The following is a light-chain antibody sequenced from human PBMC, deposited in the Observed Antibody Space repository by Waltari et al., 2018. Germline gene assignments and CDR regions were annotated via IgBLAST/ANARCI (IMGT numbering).Light chain of an antibody. CDR2: DVS. Sequence: QSALTQPASVSGSPGQSITLPCTGTSSDVGAYNYVSWYQQHPGKAPKLMISDVSDRPSGVSNRFSGSKSCNTASLTISGLQAEDEADYFCMSYTSSSSWIFGGGTKLTVL. J-gene: IGLJ2*01. CDR3: MSYTSSSSWI. V-gene: IGLV2-14*03. CDR1: SSDVGAYNY.